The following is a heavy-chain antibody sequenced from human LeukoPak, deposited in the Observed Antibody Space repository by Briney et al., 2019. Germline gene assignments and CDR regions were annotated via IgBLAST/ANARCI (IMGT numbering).Heavy chain of an antibody. V-gene: IGHV4-34*01. CDR2: INHSGST. CDR3: ARGRLHVRHFDY. Sequence: PSETLSLTCAVYGGSFSGYYWSWIRQPPGKGLEWIGEINHSGSTNYNPSLKSRVTISVDTSKNQFSLKLSSVTAADTAVYYCARGRLHVRHFDYWGQGTLVTVSS. D-gene: IGHD5-24*01. CDR1: GGSFSGYY. J-gene: IGHJ4*02.